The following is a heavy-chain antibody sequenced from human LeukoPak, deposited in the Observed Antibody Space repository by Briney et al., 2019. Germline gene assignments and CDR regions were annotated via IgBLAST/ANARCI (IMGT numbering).Heavy chain of an antibody. Sequence: SQTLSLICTVSGGSIRSNNYYWSWIRQPPGKGLEWIGYIYYSGSTYYNPSLKSRVTISVGTAKNQFSLKLSSVTAADTAVYYCARDSKTAAYDFWSGEHGDYWGQGTLVTVSS. CDR1: GGSIRSNNYY. D-gene: IGHD3-3*01. J-gene: IGHJ4*02. CDR3: ARDSKTAAYDFWSGEHGDY. CDR2: IYYSGST. V-gene: IGHV4-30-4*08.